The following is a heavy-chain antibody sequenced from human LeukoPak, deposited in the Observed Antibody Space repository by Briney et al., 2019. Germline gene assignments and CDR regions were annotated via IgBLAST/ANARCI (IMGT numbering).Heavy chain of an antibody. Sequence: SETLSLTCTVSGGSISSSSYYWGWIRQPPGKGLEWIGSIYYSGSTYYNPSLKSRVTISVDTSKNQFSLKLSSVTAADCARARHGAVPIDYWGQGTLVTVSS. CDR1: GGSISSSSYY. CDR3: GAVPIDY. J-gene: IGHJ4*02. V-gene: IGHV4-39*01. D-gene: IGHD6-19*01. CDR2: IYYSGST.